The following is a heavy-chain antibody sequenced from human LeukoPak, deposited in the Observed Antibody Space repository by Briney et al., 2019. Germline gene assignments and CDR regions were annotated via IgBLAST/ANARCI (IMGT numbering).Heavy chain of an antibody. Sequence: ASVKVSCKASGYTFTSYYMHWVRQAPGQGLEWMGIINPSGGSTSYAQKFQGRVTMTRDTSTSTAYMELSRLRSDDTAVYYCARDWEYYYDSSGYYSTSHDAFDIWGQGTMVTVSS. CDR2: INPSGGST. J-gene: IGHJ3*02. D-gene: IGHD3-22*01. CDR3: ARDWEYYYDSSGYYSTSHDAFDI. V-gene: IGHV1-46*01. CDR1: GYTFTSYY.